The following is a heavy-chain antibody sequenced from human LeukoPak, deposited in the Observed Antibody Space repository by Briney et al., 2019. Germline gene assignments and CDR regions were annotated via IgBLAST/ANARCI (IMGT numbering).Heavy chain of an antibody. D-gene: IGHD3-22*01. Sequence: SVKVSCKASGGTLSSYAISWVRQAPGQGLEWMGRIIPILGIANYAQKFQGRVTITADKSTSTAYMELSSLRSEDTAVYYCARGSDYYDSSGYYGDYWGQGTLVTVSS. CDR2: IIPILGIA. V-gene: IGHV1-69*04. J-gene: IGHJ4*02. CDR1: GGTLSSYA. CDR3: ARGSDYYDSSGYYGDY.